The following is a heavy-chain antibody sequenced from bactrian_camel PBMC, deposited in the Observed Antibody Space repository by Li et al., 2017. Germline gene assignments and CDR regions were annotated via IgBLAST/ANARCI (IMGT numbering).Heavy chain of an antibody. Sequence: DVQLVESGGGSVQAGGSLTLSCIASAYSYSRACMGWFRQAPGKEREGVAVIYGFFGDTYYADFVKGRFTISQDDAGNTVYLQMNMLQPEDTAVYYCAVEQGERIPCKLPPSYYWGQGTQVTVS. CDR3: AVEQGERIPCKLPPSYY. J-gene: IGHJ4*01. V-gene: IGHV3S40*01. D-gene: IGHD1*01. CDR1: AYSYSRAC. CDR2: IYGFFGDT.